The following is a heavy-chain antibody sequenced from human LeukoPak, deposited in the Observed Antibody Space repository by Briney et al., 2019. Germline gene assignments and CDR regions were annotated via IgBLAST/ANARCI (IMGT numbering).Heavy chain of an antibody. J-gene: IGHJ4*02. V-gene: IGHV3-21*01. Sequence: GGSLRLSCAASGFTFSSYSMNWVRQAPGKGLEWVSSISSSSSYIYYADSVKGRFTISRDNAKNSLYLQMNSLRAEDTAVYYLARKFKIDYGDYVGIFDYWGQRTLVTASS. CDR2: ISSSSSYI. CDR3: ARKFKIDYGDYVGIFDY. D-gene: IGHD4-17*01. CDR1: GFTFSSYS.